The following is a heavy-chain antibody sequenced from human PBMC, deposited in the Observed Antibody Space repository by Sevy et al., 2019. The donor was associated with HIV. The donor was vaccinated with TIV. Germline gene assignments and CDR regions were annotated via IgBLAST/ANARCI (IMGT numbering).Heavy chain of an antibody. J-gene: IGHJ6*02. Sequence: ASGKVSCKASAYTFTSYGISWVRQAPGQGLEWMGWISAYNGNTNYAQKLQGRVTMTTDTSTSTAYMELRSLRSDDTAVYYCARDENAQDGMDVWGQGTTVTVSS. CDR3: ARDENAQDGMDV. CDR2: ISAYNGNT. D-gene: IGHD1-1*01. CDR1: AYTFTSYG. V-gene: IGHV1-18*01.